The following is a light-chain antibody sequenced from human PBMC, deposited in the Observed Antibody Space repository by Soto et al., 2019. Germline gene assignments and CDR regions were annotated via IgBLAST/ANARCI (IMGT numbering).Light chain of an antibody. CDR2: DVS. Sequence: QSALTQPRSVSGSPGQSGTISCTGTSSDVGGYNYVSWYQHHPGKAPTLIIYDVSKRPSGVPDRFSGSKSGYTASLTISGLQAEDEAEYHCCSYGGSYTLLFGGGTKLTVL. J-gene: IGLJ2*01. CDR1: SSDVGGYNY. CDR3: CSYGGSYTLL. V-gene: IGLV2-11*01.